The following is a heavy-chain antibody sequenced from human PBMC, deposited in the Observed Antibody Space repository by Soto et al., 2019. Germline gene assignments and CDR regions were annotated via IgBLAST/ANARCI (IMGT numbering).Heavy chain of an antibody. V-gene: IGHV4-39*01. Sequence: QLQLQESGPGLVKPSETLSLTCTVSGGSISSRGYSWGWIRQPPGKGLEWIGTIYYSGSTYYNPSLKSRVTISVDTSKNQFSLKLSSVTAADTAVYYCATSNGFDPWGQGTLVTVSS. CDR1: GGSISSRGYS. CDR3: ATSNGFDP. CDR2: IYYSGST. J-gene: IGHJ5*02.